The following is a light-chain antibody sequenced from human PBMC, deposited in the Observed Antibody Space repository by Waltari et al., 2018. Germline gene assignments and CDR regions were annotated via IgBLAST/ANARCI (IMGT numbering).Light chain of an antibody. V-gene: IGKV1-17*01. CDR3: LQYNSNPYS. CDR2: AAS. Sequence: DIQMTQSPSSLSASAGARVTITCRASQGISTYLNWYQQKPGKAPKRLIYAASSLESGVPSRFSGSGSGTDFTLTISSLQPEDFATYYCLQYNSNPYSFGQGTKVEIK. J-gene: IGKJ2*03. CDR1: QGISTY.